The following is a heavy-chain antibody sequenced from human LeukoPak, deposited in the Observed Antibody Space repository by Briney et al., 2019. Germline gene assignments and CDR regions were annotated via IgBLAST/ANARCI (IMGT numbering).Heavy chain of an antibody. D-gene: IGHD6-19*01. Sequence: SETLSLTCTVSGGSISSYYWSWIRQPPGKGLEWIGYIYYSGSTNYNPSLKSRVTISVDTSKNQFSLKLSSVTAADTAVYYCARVGSGWYVDYWGQGTLDIVSS. CDR3: ARVGSGWYVDY. V-gene: IGHV4-59*01. CDR1: GGSISSYY. CDR2: IYYSGST. J-gene: IGHJ4*02.